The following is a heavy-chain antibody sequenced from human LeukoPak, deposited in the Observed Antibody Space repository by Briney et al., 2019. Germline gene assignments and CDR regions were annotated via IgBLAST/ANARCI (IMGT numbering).Heavy chain of an antibody. Sequence: SETLSLTCTVSGGSISSGGYYWSWIRQHPGKGLEWIGYIYYSGSTYYNPSLKSRVTISVDTSKKQFSLKLSSVTAADTAVYYCARHGRNSHDYWGQGTLVTVSS. V-gene: IGHV4-31*03. CDR1: GGSISSGGYY. CDR3: ARHGRNSHDY. CDR2: IYYSGST. D-gene: IGHD2-8*01. J-gene: IGHJ4*02.